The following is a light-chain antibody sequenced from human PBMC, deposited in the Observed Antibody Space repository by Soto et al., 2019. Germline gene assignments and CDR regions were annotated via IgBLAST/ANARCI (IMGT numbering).Light chain of an antibody. CDR2: GAS. CDR1: QRVSGDY. Sequence: IVLTQSPGTVSLSPGERATLSCRASQRVSGDYLAWYQQKPGQASRLLMYGASDRAVGIPDRFSGSGSGTDFTLTISRLEPEDFALYYCQHYGGSRSLTFGGGTSVEIK. V-gene: IGKV3-20*01. CDR3: QHYGGSRSLT. J-gene: IGKJ4*01.